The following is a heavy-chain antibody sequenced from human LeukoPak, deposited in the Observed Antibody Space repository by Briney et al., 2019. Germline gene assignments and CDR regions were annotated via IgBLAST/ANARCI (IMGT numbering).Heavy chain of an antibody. V-gene: IGHV3-23*01. D-gene: IGHD1-26*01. CDR1: GFTFTSFS. J-gene: IGHJ4*02. CDR2: ISGGGGST. Sequence: GGSLRLSCAASGFTFTSFSMTWVRQAPGKGLEWVSTISGGGGSTYYADSVKGRFTISRDNSKNTLYLQVNSLRAEDTAVYYCAKGGKWDVTPFDYWGQGTLVTVSS. CDR3: AKGGKWDVTPFDY.